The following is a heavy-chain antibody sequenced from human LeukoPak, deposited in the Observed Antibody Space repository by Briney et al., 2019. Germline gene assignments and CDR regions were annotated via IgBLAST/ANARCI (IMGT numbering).Heavy chain of an antibody. CDR1: GYTFIGYH. J-gene: IGHJ4*02. V-gene: IGHV1-2*04. D-gene: IGHD3-10*01. Sequence: GASVKFSCKASGYTFIGYHIPGVRQPPGQGLEWMGWLALSSGGTNYAQKFQGWVTMTRDTSINTAYMELSRLRSNDTAVYYCARALSVSMIRGIIIPYNFDHWGQGTLVTVSS. CDR3: ARALSVSMIRGIIIPYNFDH. CDR2: LALSSGGT.